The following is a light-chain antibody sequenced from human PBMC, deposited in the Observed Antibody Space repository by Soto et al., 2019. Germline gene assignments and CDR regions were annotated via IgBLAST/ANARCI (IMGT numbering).Light chain of an antibody. J-gene: IGKJ3*01. Sequence: DIQMAQSPSSLSASVGDRVTITCRASQSISSYLNWYQQKPGKAPKLLIYAASSLQSGVPSRFSGGGSGTDFSPPISSLQPYDFATYYCRQSYSTPPFTFGPGTKVDIK. CDR2: AAS. CDR3: RQSYSTPPFT. CDR1: QSISSY. V-gene: IGKV1-39*01.